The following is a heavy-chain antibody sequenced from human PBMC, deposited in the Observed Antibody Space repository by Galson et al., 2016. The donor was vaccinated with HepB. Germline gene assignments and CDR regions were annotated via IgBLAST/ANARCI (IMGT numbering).Heavy chain of an antibody. V-gene: IGHV3-30*04. CDR3: AGALLTYGSGRFDPKTNYYHYAMDV. CDR1: GFTFSSYA. CDR2: ISDDGRSK. J-gene: IGHJ6*02. Sequence: SLRLSCAASGFTFSSYAIHWVRQAPGKGLEWVAVISDDGRSKYYADSVKGRFTISRDNSKNTLYLQMNSLRAEDTAVYFCAGALLTYGSGRFDPKTNYYHYAMDVWGQGTTVTVSS. D-gene: IGHD3-10*01.